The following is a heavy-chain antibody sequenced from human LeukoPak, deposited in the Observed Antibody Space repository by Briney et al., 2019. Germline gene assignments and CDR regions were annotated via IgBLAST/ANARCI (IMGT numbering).Heavy chain of an antibody. V-gene: IGHV3-30*02. J-gene: IGHJ5*02. CDR1: GFTFSSYG. Sequence: PGGSLRLSCAASGFTFSSYGMHWVRQAPGKGLEWVAFIRYDGSNKYYADSVKGRFTISRDNSKNTLYLQMNSLRAEVTAVYYCAKDAATVTIHWFDLWGQGTLVTVSS. CDR3: AKDAATVTIHWFDL. CDR2: IRYDGSNK. D-gene: IGHD4-17*01.